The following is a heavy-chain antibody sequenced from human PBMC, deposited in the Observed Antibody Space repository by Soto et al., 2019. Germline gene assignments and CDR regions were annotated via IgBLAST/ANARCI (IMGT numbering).Heavy chain of an antibody. CDR2: IYNSGST. V-gene: IGHV4-59*01. CDR3: ARIPPGHTYGPFDY. Sequence: SETLSLTCSVSGGPISSYHWSWIRQPPGKGLEWIGNIYNSGSTNYNPSLESRVTISVDTSKNQFSLKLGSVTAADTAVYYCARIPPGHTYGPFDYWGQGMLVTVSS. D-gene: IGHD5-18*01. CDR1: GGPISSYH. J-gene: IGHJ4*02.